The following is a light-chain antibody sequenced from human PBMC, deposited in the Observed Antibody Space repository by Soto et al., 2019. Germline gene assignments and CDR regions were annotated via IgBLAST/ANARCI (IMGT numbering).Light chain of an antibody. CDR1: QSVSNNY. V-gene: IGKV3-20*01. CDR3: QQYASSPLT. CDR2: DAS. J-gene: IGKJ1*01. Sequence: EIVMTQSPATLSVSPGERATLSCRASQSVSNNYLAWYQQKPGQAPRLVIYDASSRAAGIPDRFNASGSGTDFTLTISRLEPEDFAVYYCQQYASSPLTFGRGTKVDIK.